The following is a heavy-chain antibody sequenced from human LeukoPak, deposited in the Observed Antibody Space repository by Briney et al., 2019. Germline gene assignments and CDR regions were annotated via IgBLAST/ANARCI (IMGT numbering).Heavy chain of an antibody. D-gene: IGHD6-13*01. CDR3: ARHAHSSNWTYGMDV. J-gene: IGHJ6*02. Sequence: HGESLKISCMGSGYSFTNYWISWVRQMPGKGLEWMGRIDPSDSYTNYSPSFQGHVTISADKSITTAYLQWSSLKASDTAMYYCARHAHSSNWTYGMDVWGQVTTVTVSS. CDR1: GYSFTNYW. V-gene: IGHV5-10-1*01. CDR2: IDPSDSYT.